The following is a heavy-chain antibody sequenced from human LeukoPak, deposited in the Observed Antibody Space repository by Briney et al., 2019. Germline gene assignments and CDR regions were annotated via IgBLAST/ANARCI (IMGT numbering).Heavy chain of an antibody. J-gene: IGHJ6*03. CDR1: GFTFSSYG. CDR3: AKDQGCSSTSCLKVYYYYMDV. V-gene: IGHV3-30*02. D-gene: IGHD2-2*01. CDR2: IRYDGSNK. Sequence: DPGGSLRLSCAASGFTFSSYGMHWVRQAPGKGLEWVAFIRYDGSNKYYADSVKGRFTISRDNSKNTLYLQMNSLRAEDTAVYYCAKDQGCSSTSCLKVYYYYMDVWGKGTTITVSS.